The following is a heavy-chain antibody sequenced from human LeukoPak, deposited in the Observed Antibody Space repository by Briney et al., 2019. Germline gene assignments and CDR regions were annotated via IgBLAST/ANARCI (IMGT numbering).Heavy chain of an antibody. CDR2: IDPSDSYT. CDR1: W. Sequence: WXSXXRXMXXXXREWMXXIDPSDSYTNYSPSFQGHVTISADKSISTAYLQWSSLKASDTAMYYCARHVSDILTGHAFDIWGQGTMVTVSS. D-gene: IGHD3-9*01. CDR3: ARHVSDILTGHAFDI. J-gene: IGHJ3*02. V-gene: IGHV5-10-1*01.